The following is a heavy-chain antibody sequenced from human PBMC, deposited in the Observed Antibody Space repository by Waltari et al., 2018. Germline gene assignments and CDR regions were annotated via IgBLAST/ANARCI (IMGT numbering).Heavy chain of an antibody. CDR1: GGTFSSYA. Sequence: QVQLVQSGAEVKKPGSSVKVSCKASGGTFSSYAISWVRQAPGQGLEWRGRIIPSLATANDAPKFQGRVTITADKSTSTAYMELSSLRSEDTAVYYCARDSYCSGGSCYSGIVEDYWGQGTLVTVSS. CDR2: IIPSLATA. D-gene: IGHD2-15*01. V-gene: IGHV1-69*04. J-gene: IGHJ4*02. CDR3: ARDSYCSGGSCYSGIVEDY.